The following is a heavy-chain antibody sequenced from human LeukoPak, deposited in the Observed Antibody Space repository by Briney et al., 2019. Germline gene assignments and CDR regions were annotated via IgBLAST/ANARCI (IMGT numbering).Heavy chain of an antibody. CDR2: VSRSADIT. Sequence: HSGGSLRLSCAAWGAALTKYGMKWVRQAAGAGLEYMSGVSRSADITPYADSVKARFTISRDNVQNTLYSQMNSLRADDTALYYCATEGFYYWGPGTQVTVSS. J-gene: IGHJ4*02. CDR3: ATEGFYY. CDR1: GAALTKYG. V-gene: IGHV3-23*01.